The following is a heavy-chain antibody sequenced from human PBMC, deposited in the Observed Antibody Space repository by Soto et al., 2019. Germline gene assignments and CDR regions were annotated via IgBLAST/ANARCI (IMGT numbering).Heavy chain of an antibody. CDR1: GYTFTSYD. CDR2: MNPNSGNT. J-gene: IGHJ6*03. Sequence: ASVKVSCKASGYTFTSYDINWVRQATGQGLEWMGWMNPNSGNTGYAQKFQGRVTMTRNTSISTAYMELSSLRSEDTAVYYCASATGYYDFWSGYIHYYYMDVWGKGTMVTVSS. D-gene: IGHD3-3*01. CDR3: ASATGYYDFWSGYIHYYYMDV. V-gene: IGHV1-8*01.